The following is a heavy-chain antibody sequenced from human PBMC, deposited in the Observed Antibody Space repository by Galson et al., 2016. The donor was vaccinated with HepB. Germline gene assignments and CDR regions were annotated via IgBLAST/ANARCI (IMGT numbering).Heavy chain of an antibody. J-gene: IGHJ4*02. CDR2: FDPEKDEI. D-gene: IGHD3-10*01. CDR3: ATGISLVRGIITAPFDF. Sequence: SVKVSCKVSGYTLTEISMHWVRQAPGRGLEWMGGFDPEKDEIVYAQNFQGRVTMTEDTSSDTAYVELRSLRSEDTAVYYCATGISLVRGIITAPFDFWGQGTLVTVSS. V-gene: IGHV1-24*01. CDR1: GYTLTEIS.